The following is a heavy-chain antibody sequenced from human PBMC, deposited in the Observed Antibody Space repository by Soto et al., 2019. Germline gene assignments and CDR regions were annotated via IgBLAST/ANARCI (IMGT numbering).Heavy chain of an antibody. D-gene: IGHD6-13*01. CDR3: AKVTKRAAAGRYEYYKYGMDV. V-gene: IGHV3-23*01. CDR2: ISGSGGSS. J-gene: IGHJ6*02. Sequence: GGSLRLSCVAAGFAFSIYAMTWVRQAPGGGLEWVSVISGSGGSSYYAASVKGRFTISRAKSKNTLFLQMADRRAKHTAVYYCAKVTKRAAAGRYEYYKYGMDVWGQGTTVTVSS. CDR1: GFAFSIYA.